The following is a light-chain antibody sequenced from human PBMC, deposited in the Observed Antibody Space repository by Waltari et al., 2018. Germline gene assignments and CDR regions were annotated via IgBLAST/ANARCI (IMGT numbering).Light chain of an antibody. CDR1: GSAAGAAES. J-gene: IGLJ3*02. Sequence: QSALTQPASVSGSPGQSIPLSCTGIGSAAGAAESVSWHQHHPDKAPQLIIYDVTNRPSGVSDRFSASGSANTASLTISRLQPEDEGDYFCSSQTLDGLILFGGGTRLTVL. CDR2: DVT. V-gene: IGLV2-14*03. CDR3: SSQTLDGLIL.